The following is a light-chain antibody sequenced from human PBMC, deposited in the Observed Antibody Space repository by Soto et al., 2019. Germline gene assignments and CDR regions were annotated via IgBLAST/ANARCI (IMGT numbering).Light chain of an antibody. J-gene: IGKJ1*01. V-gene: IGKV1-39*01. Sequence: DIQMTQSPSSLSASVGDRGTITCWASLRISTYLNWYQQKPGKAPKLLIYAASSLQSGVPSRFSSSASGTDFTLTISSLQPEDFATYYCQQSYSAPRTFGQGTKVEIK. CDR1: LRISTY. CDR3: QQSYSAPRT. CDR2: AAS.